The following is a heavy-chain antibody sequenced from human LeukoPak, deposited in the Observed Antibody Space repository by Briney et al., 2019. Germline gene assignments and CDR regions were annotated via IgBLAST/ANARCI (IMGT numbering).Heavy chain of an antibody. CDR3: AREYYDRSGYYL. J-gene: IGHJ4*02. CDR1: RGTFSSYA. Sequence: ASVKVSCKASRGTFSSYAISWVRQAPGQGLEWVGRIIPIFGTPNYAQKFQGTVTITTDQSTRTAYIELSSLRSASTALYYSAREYYDRSGYYLWGQGTLVTVSS. CDR2: IIPIFGTP. D-gene: IGHD3-22*01. V-gene: IGHV1-69*05.